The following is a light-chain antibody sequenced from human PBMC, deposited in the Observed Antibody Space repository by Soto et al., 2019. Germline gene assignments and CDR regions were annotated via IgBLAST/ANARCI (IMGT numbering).Light chain of an antibody. CDR2: DAS. CDR1: QSISSW. V-gene: IGKV1-5*01. CDR3: QQYQT. J-gene: IGKJ2*01. Sequence: DIQMTQSPSTLSASVGDRVTITCRASQSISSWLVWYQQKPGKAPKLLIYDASSLESGVPSRFGGSGSGTEFTPTISRVQPDDFAIYYCQQYQTFDQGTKLEIK.